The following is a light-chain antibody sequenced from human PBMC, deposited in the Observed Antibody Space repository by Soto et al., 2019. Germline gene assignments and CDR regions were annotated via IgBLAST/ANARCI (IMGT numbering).Light chain of an antibody. V-gene: IGLV2-14*03. J-gene: IGLJ2*01. Sequence: QSVLTQPASVSGSPGQSITISCAGTSSDVGGYNYVSWYQQHPGKVLRLIISDVNKRPSGVSDRFSGSKSGNTASLTISGVHDEDEADYYCDSFTRSVTVVFGGGTKLTVL. CDR1: SSDVGGYNY. CDR2: DVN. CDR3: DSFTRSVTVV.